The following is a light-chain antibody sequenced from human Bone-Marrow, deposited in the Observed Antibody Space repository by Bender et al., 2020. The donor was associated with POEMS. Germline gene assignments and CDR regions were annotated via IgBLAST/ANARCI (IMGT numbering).Light chain of an antibody. CDR2: DVR. J-gene: IGLJ3*02. V-gene: IGLV2-11*01. Sequence: QSALTQPASVSGSPGQSITISCTGTSSDIGGFNYVSWYQQHPGKAPKLMIYDVRKRPSGVPDRFSGSKSGNTASLTISGLQAEDEADYYCSSYAGSYTLVFGGGTKLTVL. CDR3: SSYAGSYTLV. CDR1: SSDIGGFNY.